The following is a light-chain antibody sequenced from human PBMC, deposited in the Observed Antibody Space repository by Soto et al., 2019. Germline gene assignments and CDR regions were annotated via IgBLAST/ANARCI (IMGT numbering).Light chain of an antibody. CDR1: SSNIGSNY. J-gene: IGLJ2*01. CDR3: AAWDDSLSSPV. V-gene: IGLV1-47*01. Sequence: QSVLTQPPSASGTPGQRVTISCSGSSSNIGSNYVYWYQQLPGTAPKLLIYRNNQRPSGVPDRFSGSKSGTSASLAISGLRSEAEADYYCAAWDDSLSSPVFGGGTKVTVL. CDR2: RNN.